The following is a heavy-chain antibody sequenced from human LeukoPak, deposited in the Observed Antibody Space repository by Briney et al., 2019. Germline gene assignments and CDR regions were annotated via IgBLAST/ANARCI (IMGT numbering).Heavy chain of an antibody. V-gene: IGHV3-23*01. CDR2: ISGSGGST. CDR3: AKDHYEQQLVYDAFDI. J-gene: IGHJ3*02. CDR1: GFTFSSYA. D-gene: IGHD6-13*01. Sequence: PGGSLRLSCAASGFTFSSYAMSWVRQAPGKGLEWVSAISGSGGSTYYADSVKGRFTISRDNSKNTLYLHMNSLRAEDTAVYYCAKDHYEQQLVYDAFDIWGQGTMVTVSS.